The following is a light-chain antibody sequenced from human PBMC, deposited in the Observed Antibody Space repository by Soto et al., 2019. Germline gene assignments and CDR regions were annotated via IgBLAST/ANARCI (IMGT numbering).Light chain of an antibody. Sequence: DIQMTQSPSSVSASIGDRVTITCRASQDIYALLAWYQQKPGKAPKLLIHTASNLQSGVPSRFSGRGSGTDFTLTISSLQPEDFATYYCLQAGAFPLTLGQGTNVEIK. CDR3: LQAGAFPLT. CDR1: QDIYAL. J-gene: IGKJ1*01. V-gene: IGKV1-12*01. CDR2: TAS.